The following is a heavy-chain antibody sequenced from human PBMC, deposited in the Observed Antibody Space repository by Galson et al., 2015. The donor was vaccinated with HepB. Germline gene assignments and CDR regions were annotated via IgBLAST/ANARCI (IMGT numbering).Heavy chain of an antibody. CDR1: GFTFSSYW. V-gene: IGHV3-7*01. Sequence: SLRLSCAASGFTFSSYWMSWVRQVPGKGLEWVANIKEDGSEKYYVDSVKGRFTISRDNAKNSLYLQMNSLRAEDTAVYHCAYGRSLAVWGKGTTATVSS. J-gene: IGHJ6*04. CDR2: IKEDGSEK. CDR3: AYGRSLAV. D-gene: IGHD4-17*01.